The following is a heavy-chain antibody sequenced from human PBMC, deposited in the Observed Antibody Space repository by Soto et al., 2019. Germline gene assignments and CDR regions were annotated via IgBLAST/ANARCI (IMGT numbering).Heavy chain of an antibody. V-gene: IGHV4-59*01. CDR2: IYYSGST. J-gene: IGHJ4*02. Sequence: GKGLEWIGYIYYSGSTYYNPSLKSRVTISVDTSKNQFSLKLSSVTAADTAVYYCARSGERGVNKRPFDYWGQGTLVTVSS. D-gene: IGHD3-10*01. CDR3: ARSGERGVNKRPFDY.